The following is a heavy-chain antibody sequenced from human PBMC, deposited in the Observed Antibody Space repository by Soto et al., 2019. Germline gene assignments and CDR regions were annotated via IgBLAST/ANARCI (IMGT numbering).Heavy chain of an antibody. CDR3: AKLSLYYYDSRGYHKPFDY. Sequence: QVQLVESGGGVVQPGRSLRLSCAASGFTFSSYGMHWVRQAPGKGLEWVAVISYDGSNKYYADSVKGRFTISRDNSKNTLYLQMNSLRAEDTAVYYCAKLSLYYYDSRGYHKPFDYWGQGTLVTVSS. CDR1: GFTFSSYG. V-gene: IGHV3-30*18. D-gene: IGHD3-22*01. J-gene: IGHJ4*02. CDR2: ISYDGSNK.